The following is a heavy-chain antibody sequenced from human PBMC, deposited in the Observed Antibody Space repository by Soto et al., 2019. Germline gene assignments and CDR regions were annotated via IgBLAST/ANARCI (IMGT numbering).Heavy chain of an antibody. V-gene: IGHV3-30-3*01. Sequence: PGGSLRLSCAASGFTFSSYAMHWVHQAPGKGLEWVAVISYDGSNKYYADSVKGRFTISRDNSKNTLYLQMNSLRAEDTAVYYCARVRINYSSSRKDFDYWGQGTLVTVSS. D-gene: IGHD6-13*01. CDR3: ARVRINYSSSRKDFDY. CDR1: GFTFSSYA. J-gene: IGHJ4*02. CDR2: ISYDGSNK.